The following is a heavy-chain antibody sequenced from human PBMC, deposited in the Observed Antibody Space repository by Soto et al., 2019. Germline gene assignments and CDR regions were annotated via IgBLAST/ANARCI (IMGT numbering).Heavy chain of an antibody. CDR2: IYYSGNA. CDR1: GGSISRADYY. J-gene: IGHJ6*02. D-gene: IGHD1-26*01. CDR3: ARVPLGYYYYGIDV. Sequence: QVQLQESGPGLVKPSQTLSLTCAVTGGSISRADYYWSWIRQPPGKGLNWIGYIYYSGNAYYNPSLQSRVTISIDTSKNQFSLKLTSVTAADTAVYYCARVPLGYYYYGIDVWGQGTTVTVSS. V-gene: IGHV4-30-4*01.